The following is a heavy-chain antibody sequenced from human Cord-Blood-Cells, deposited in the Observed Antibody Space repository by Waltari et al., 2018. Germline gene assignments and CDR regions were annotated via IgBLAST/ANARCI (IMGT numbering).Heavy chain of an antibody. CDR2: IYPGDSDT. D-gene: IGHD5-18*01. Sequence: EVQLVQSGAEVKKPGESLKISCKGSGYSFTSYWIGWVRQMPGKGLEWMGIIYPGDSDTRYSPSFQGQVTISADKSISTAYLQWSSLKASDTAMYYCARHPLYSYGYADWFDPWGQGTLVTVSS. V-gene: IGHV5-51*01. CDR3: ARHPLYSYGYADWFDP. J-gene: IGHJ5*02. CDR1: GYSFTSYW.